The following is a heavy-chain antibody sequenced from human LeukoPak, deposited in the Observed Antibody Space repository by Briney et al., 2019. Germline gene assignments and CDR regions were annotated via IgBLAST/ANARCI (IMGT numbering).Heavy chain of an antibody. V-gene: IGHV4-39*07. Sequence: PSETLSLTCTVSGAAISGSPYYWGWIRQPPGKGLEWIGRIYYSGNTDCNPSLKSRVIISVDTSKNQFFLKLTSVTAADTALYYCARGRETSAAGNRVDSWGQGTLVTVSS. CDR2: IYYSGNT. J-gene: IGHJ5*01. CDR1: GAAISGSPYY. D-gene: IGHD6-13*01. CDR3: ARGRETSAAGNRVDS.